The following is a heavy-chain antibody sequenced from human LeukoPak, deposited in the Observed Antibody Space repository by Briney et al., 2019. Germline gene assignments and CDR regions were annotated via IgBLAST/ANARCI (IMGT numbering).Heavy chain of an antibody. CDR2: IFPGDSDT. V-gene: IGHV5-51*01. CDR1: GYSFANYW. Sequence: GESLKISCKGSGYSFANYWIAWVRQLPGKGLEWMGVIFPGDSDTRYSPSFQGQVTISADKSISTAYLQWSSLKASDTAMYYCARERDYWGQGTLVTVSS. D-gene: IGHD1-1*01. CDR3: ARERDY. J-gene: IGHJ4*02.